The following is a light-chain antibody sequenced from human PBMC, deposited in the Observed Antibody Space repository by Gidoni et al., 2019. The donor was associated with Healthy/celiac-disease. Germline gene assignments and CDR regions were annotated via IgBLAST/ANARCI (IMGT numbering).Light chain of an antibody. CDR2: KAS. V-gene: IGKV1-5*03. CDR1: QSISSW. Sequence: DIQTTQSPSTLSASVGDRVTITGRASQSISSWLAWYQQKPGKAPKLLIYKASSLESGVPSRFSGSGSGTEFTLTISSLQPDDFAPYYCQQYNSYPTFGQGTKVEIK. CDR3: QQYNSYPT. J-gene: IGKJ1*01.